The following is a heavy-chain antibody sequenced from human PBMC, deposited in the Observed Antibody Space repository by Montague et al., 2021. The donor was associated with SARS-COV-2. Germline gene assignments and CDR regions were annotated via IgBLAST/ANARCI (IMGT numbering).Heavy chain of an antibody. CDR3: TRGSGNFRIDN. V-gene: IGHV4-30-2*01. D-gene: IGHD4-23*01. CDR2: IYQTGRA. CDR1: GGSISSGNS. Sequence: TLSLTCAVSGGSISSGNSWSWIRQAPGKGLEWIGYIYQTGRACYNPSLKNRVSISIDKSKNQFSLNVTSVTAADTALYYCTRGSGNFRIDNWGQGSLVTVSS. J-gene: IGHJ4*02.